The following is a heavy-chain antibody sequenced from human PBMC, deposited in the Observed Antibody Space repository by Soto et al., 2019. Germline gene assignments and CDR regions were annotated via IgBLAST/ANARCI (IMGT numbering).Heavy chain of an antibody. Sequence: SVKVSCKASGGTFSSYTISWVQQAPGQGLEWMGRIIPILGIANYAQKFQGRVTITADNSTSTAHMELSRLRSEDTAVYYCARDADYYDSGPAGYRGQGPLVTVSS. CDR3: ARDADYYDSGPAGY. D-gene: IGHD3-10*01. CDR1: GGTFSSYT. J-gene: IGHJ4*02. CDR2: IIPILGIA. V-gene: IGHV1-69*04.